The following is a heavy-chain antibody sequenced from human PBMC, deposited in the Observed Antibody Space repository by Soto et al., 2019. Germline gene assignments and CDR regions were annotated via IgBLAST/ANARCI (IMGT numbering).Heavy chain of an antibody. Sequence: EVQLSESGGGLVQPGGSLRLSCAASGFTFGSYSMSWVRQAPGKGLEWVSTVSGSGGSTYYGDSVKGRFTISRDNSKNTLYLQMTSLRAEDTAVSYCAKDWTAIWGQGTMVTVSS. V-gene: IGHV3-23*01. CDR1: GFTFGSYS. J-gene: IGHJ3*02. CDR2: VSGSGGST. CDR3: AKDWTAI. D-gene: IGHD2-21*02.